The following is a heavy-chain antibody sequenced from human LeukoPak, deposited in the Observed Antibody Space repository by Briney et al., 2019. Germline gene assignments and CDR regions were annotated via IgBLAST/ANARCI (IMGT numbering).Heavy chain of an antibody. V-gene: IGHV3-74*01. Sequence: GGSLRLSCAASGFTVGRYWMHWVRQVPGKGLVWVSRSEGDHSTTSYAESVKGRFTVSRDTAKNTLYLQMNSLRVEDTAVYYCAKSDWLDTWGQRTLVTVSP. CDR1: GFTVGRYW. CDR2: SEGDHSTT. J-gene: IGHJ5*02. CDR3: AKSDWLDT.